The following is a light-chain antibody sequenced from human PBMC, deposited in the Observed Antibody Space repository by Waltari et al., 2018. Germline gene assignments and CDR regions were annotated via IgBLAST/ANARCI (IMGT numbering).Light chain of an antibody. J-gene: IGLJ3*02. Sequence: QSALTQPPSASGSPGQSVTISCTGTSSDVGGYNSVSWYQQHPGKAPKLMIYEVTKRPSGVPDRFSGSKSGNMASLIVSGLQAEDEADYHCSSYADSDNLVFGGGTKLTVL. CDR3: SSYADSDNLV. CDR1: SSDVGGYNS. V-gene: IGLV2-8*01. CDR2: EVT.